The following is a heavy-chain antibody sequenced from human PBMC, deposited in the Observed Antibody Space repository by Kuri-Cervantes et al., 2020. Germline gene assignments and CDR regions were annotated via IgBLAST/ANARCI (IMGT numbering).Heavy chain of an antibody. D-gene: IGHD2-2*01. V-gene: IGHV3-13*01. Sequence: GGSLRLSCAASGFTFSSYDMHWVRQATGKGLEWVSAIGTAGDTYYPGSVKGRFTISRENAKNSLYLQMNSLRAGDTAVYYCAKGYCSSTSCSRYYYYYMDVWGKGTTVTVSS. CDR3: AKGYCSSTSCSRYYYYYMDV. CDR1: GFTFSSYD. J-gene: IGHJ6*03. CDR2: IGTAGDT.